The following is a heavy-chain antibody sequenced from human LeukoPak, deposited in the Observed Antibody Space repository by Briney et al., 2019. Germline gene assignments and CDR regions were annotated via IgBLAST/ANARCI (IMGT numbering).Heavy chain of an antibody. J-gene: IGHJ4*02. Sequence: SETLSLTCSVSGGSISSGGYYWSWIRQPPGKGLEWIGYIYHSGSTYYNPSLKSRVTISVDRSKNQFSLKLSSVTAADTAVYYCARGETGAAGYWGQGTLVTVSS. CDR1: GGSISSGGYY. V-gene: IGHV4-30-2*01. CDR3: ARGETGAAGY. CDR2: IYHSGST. D-gene: IGHD2-15*01.